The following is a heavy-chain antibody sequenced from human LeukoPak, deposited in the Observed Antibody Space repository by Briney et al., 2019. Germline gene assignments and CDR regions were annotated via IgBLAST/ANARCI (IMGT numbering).Heavy chain of an antibody. V-gene: IGHV4-4*07. CDR3: ARDGPIGIRYFDY. J-gene: IGHJ4*02. D-gene: IGHD1-1*01. CDR2: IYAGGSS. CDR1: GGSITGHH. Sequence: PSETLSLTCAVSGGSITGHHWSWIRQPAGRGLEWIGRIYAGGSSNYKPSLKSRVTMSVDTSKNQFSLKLRSVTAAGTAVYYCARDGPIGIRYFDYWGQGILVTVSS.